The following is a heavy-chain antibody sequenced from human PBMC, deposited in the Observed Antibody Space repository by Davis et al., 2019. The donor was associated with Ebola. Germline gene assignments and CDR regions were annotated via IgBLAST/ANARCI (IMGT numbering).Heavy chain of an antibody. Sequence: SVKVSCKPSRGTFTSDSVSWVRQAPGQGLEWMGGIIRGLGTTIYAPRFQGRVTIGADESTSTAYMELRSLRSDDTAVYYCARAQFPTTSDHWGQGTLVTVSS. J-gene: IGHJ4*02. D-gene: IGHD1-1*01. CDR2: IIRGLGTT. CDR3: ARAQFPTTSDH. CDR1: RGTFTSDS. V-gene: IGHV1-69*13.